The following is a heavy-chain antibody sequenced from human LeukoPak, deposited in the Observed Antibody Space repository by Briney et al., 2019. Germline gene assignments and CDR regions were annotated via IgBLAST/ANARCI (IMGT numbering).Heavy chain of an antibody. CDR2: INQSGST. V-gene: IGHV4-34*01. J-gene: IGHJ4*02. D-gene: IGHD3-3*01. CDR3: ARGVAWSGYYRLDY. Sequence: SETLSLTCAVDGGSFSGYYWSWIRQPPGKGLEWIWEINQSGSTNYNPSLKSRVTISVDTSKNQCSLTLSSVPAADTAVYYCARGVAWSGYYRLDYWGQGTLVTVSS. CDR1: GGSFSGYY.